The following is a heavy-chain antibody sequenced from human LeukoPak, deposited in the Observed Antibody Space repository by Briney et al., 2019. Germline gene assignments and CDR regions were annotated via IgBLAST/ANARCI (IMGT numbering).Heavy chain of an antibody. CDR3: ARGPTFYDYVWGSHRYYYGMDV. V-gene: IGHV4-59*01. J-gene: IGHJ6*02. CDR1: GGSISSYY. CDR2: IYYSGST. D-gene: IGHD3-16*02. Sequence: SETLSLTCTVSGGSISSYYWSWIRQPPGKGLEWIGYIYYSGSTNYNPSLKSRVTISVDTSKNQFSLKLSSVTAADTAVYYCARGPTFYDYVWGSHRYYYGMDVWGQETTVTVSS.